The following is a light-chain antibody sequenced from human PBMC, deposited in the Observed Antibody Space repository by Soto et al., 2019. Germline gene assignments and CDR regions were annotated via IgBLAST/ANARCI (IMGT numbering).Light chain of an antibody. J-gene: IGKJ5*01. CDR3: QQYNNWPPG. CDR2: GAS. CDR1: QSVSSN. Sequence: DIVLTQSPATLTLSPGERATLSCRASQSVSSNLAWYQQKPGQAPRLLIYGASTRATGIPARFSGSGSGTEFTLTISSLQSEDFAVYYCQQYNNWPPGFGQGTRLEI. V-gene: IGKV3-15*01.